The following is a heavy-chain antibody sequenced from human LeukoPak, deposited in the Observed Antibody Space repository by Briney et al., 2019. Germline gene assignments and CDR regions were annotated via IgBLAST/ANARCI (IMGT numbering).Heavy chain of an antibody. D-gene: IGHD1-1*01. CDR1: GFSLSDYW. V-gene: IGHV3-74*01. Sequence: GGSLRLSCVGSGFSLSDYWMHWVRQAPGKGLMWVSRITSDGSTTWYADSVKGRFTISRDNAKNTVYLQMNSLRAEDTAVYYCARSDWNDAYFDSWGQGTLVTVSS. J-gene: IGHJ4*02. CDR3: ARSDWNDAYFDS. CDR2: ITSDGSTT.